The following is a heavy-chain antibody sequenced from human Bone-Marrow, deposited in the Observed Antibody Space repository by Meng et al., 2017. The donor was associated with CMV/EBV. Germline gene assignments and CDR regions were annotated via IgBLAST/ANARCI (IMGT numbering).Heavy chain of an antibody. CDR3: ARDTYGSGSNFDF. CDR2: ISSSSSYI. Sequence: GESLKISCAASGFIFSSYNINWFRQAAGRGLEWVSSISSSSSYIYSADAVKGRFTISRDNAKNSLYLQMNSLRAEDTAVYYCARDTYGSGSNFDFWGQGTLVTVSS. CDR1: GFIFSSYN. D-gene: IGHD3-10*01. J-gene: IGHJ4*02. V-gene: IGHV3-21*01.